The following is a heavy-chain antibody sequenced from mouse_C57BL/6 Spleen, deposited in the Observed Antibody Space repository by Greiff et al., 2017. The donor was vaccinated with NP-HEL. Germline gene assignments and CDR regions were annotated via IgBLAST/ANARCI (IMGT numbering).Heavy chain of an antibody. CDR2: INPNNGGT. CDR1: GYTFTDYN. D-gene: IGHD1-1*01. J-gene: IGHJ2*01. CDR3: ARSRHYGSSYVYFDD. V-gene: IGHV1-18*01. Sequence: VQLQQSGPELVKPGASVKIPCKASGYTFTDYNMDWVKQSHGKSLEWIGDINPNNGGTIYNQKFKGKATLTVDKSSSTAYIELRSLTSEDTAVYYCARSRHYGSSYVYFDDWGQGTTLTVSS.